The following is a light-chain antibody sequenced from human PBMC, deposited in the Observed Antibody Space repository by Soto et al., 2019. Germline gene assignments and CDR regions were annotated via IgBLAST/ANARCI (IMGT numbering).Light chain of an antibody. Sequence: EIVLTQSPATLSLSPGEGATLSCRASQSINSYLAWYQQKPGQAPRLLIYEGSKRATGIPARFSGSGSGTDFTLTISSLEPEDFAVYYCQHRSNWPATFGQGTKVEI. CDR2: EGS. CDR3: QHRSNWPAT. J-gene: IGKJ2*01. CDR1: QSINSY. V-gene: IGKV3-11*01.